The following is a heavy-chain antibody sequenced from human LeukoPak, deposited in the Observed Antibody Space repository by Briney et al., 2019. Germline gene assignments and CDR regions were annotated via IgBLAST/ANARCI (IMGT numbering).Heavy chain of an antibody. J-gene: IGHJ4*02. CDR3: AGRYSGSLTSSEYYFDY. Sequence: SETLSLTCTVSGGSISSYYWSWIRQPPGKGLEWIGYIYYSGSTNYNPSLKSRVTISVDTSKNQFSLKLSSVTAADTAVYYCAGRYSGSLTSSEYYFDYWGQGTLVTVSS. V-gene: IGHV4-59*08. CDR2: IYYSGST. D-gene: IGHD1-26*01. CDR1: GGSISSYY.